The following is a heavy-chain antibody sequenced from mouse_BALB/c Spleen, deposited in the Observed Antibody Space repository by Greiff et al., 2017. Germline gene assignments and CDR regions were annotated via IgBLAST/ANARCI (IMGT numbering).Heavy chain of an antibody. V-gene: IGHV7-3*02. CDR2: IRNKANGYTT. CDR3: ARDRYYGLFDY. D-gene: IGHD1-1*01. J-gene: IGHJ2*01. CDR1: GFTFTDYY. Sequence: EVKLVESGGGLVQPGGSLRLSCATSGFTFTDYYMSWVRQPPGKALEWLGFIRNKANGYTTEYSASVKGRFTISRDNSQSILYLQMNTLIAEDSATYYCARDRYYGLFDYWGQGTTLTVSS.